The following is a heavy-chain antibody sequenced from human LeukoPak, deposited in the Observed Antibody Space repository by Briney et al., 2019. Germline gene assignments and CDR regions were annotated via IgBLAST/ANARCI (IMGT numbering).Heavy chain of an antibody. CDR1: GFTFSSYA. CDR2: ISGSGGST. J-gene: IGHJ4*02. CDR3: AKGGSFYYDTSGYLY. D-gene: IGHD3-22*01. V-gene: IGHV3-23*01. Sequence: GGSLRLSCTASGFTFSSYAMSWVRQAPGKGLEWVSAISGSGGSTYYADSVKGRFTISRDNSRNTLYLQMNSLRAEDTAVYYCAKGGSFYYDTSGYLYWGQGTLVTVSS.